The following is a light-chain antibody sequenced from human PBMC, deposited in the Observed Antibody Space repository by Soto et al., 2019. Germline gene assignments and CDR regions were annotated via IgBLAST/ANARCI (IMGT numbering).Light chain of an antibody. CDR3: QQYKDNPWT. CDR1: RDIGDR. V-gene: IGKV1-12*01. CDR2: TES. J-gene: IGKJ1*01. Sequence: DIQMAQSPSSVSASVGYRFTITCRAIRDIGDRLAWFRHKPGKDTQLLIQTESTLKSGVPSRFSGSGSGTEFTLTISNLQPDDFATYYCQQYKDNPWTFGQGTKVDIK.